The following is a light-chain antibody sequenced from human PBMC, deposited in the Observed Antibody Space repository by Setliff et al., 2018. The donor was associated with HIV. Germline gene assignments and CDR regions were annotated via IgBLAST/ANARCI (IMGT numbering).Light chain of an antibody. CDR3: SSYRSRSTPYV. J-gene: IGLJ1*01. V-gene: IGLV2-14*01. Sequence: QSALTQPPSASGSPGQSVTISCTGTSSDVGGYHYVSWYRQRPGKAPELIISDVSKRPSGVSDRFSGSKSGNTASLTISGLQSEDEADYYCSSYRSRSTPYVFGNGTKVTVL. CDR2: DVS. CDR1: SSDVGGYHY.